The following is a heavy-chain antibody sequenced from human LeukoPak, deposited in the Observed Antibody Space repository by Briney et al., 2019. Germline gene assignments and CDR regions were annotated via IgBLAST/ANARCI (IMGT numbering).Heavy chain of an antibody. Sequence: SETLSLTCPVSGGSISGSSLYWGWIRQPPGKGLEWIGSVYYSGSTYYNPSLKSRVTISVDTSRNQFSLKLSSVTAADTAVYYCARDYPMVRGVPSHDAFDIWGQGTMVTVSS. D-gene: IGHD3-10*01. J-gene: IGHJ3*02. CDR3: ARDYPMVRGVPSHDAFDI. CDR1: GGSISGSSLY. CDR2: VYYSGST. V-gene: IGHV4-39*07.